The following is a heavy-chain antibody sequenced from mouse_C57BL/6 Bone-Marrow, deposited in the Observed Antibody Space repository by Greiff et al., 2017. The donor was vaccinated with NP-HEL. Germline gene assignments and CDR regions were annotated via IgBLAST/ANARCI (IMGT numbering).Heavy chain of an antibody. CDR1: GYTFTDYY. D-gene: IGHD1-1*01. V-gene: IGHV1-75*01. CDR2: IFPGSGST. Sequence: VQLQQSGPELVKPGASVKISCKASGYTFTDYYINWVKQRPGQGLEWIGWIFPGSGSTYYNEKFKGKATLTVDKSSSTAYRMRNSLTSDDSAVYFCVIFCTTVVAAYYYAMDYWGQGTSVTVSS. J-gene: IGHJ4*01. CDR3: VIFCTTVVAAYYYAMDY.